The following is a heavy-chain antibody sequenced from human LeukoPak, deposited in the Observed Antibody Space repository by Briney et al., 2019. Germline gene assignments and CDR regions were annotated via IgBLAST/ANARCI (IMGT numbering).Heavy chain of an antibody. CDR3: VRATREPDY. CDR2: INPSGGST. Sequence: ASVKVSCKASGYTFTNYYMSWVRQAPGQGLQWMGIINPSGGSTSYAQKFQGRATMTRDTSTSTVFMELGSLTSEDTAVYYCVRATREPDYWGQGTLVTVSS. CDR1: GYTFTNYY. V-gene: IGHV1-46*01. D-gene: IGHD1-26*01. J-gene: IGHJ4*02.